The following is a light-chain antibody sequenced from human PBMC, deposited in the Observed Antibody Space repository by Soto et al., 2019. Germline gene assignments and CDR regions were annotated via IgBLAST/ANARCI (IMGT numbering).Light chain of an antibody. CDR1: SGDVGGFNL. Sequence: QSALTQPASVSGSPGKSFTISSTGTSGDVGGFNLVSWYQQYPDKAPKLMIFDVNPRPSGVSNRFSGSKSGNTASLTISGLQAEDEADYYCSSYKSSSTLPYVFGTGTKLTV. J-gene: IGLJ1*01. CDR3: SSYKSSSTLPYV. CDR2: DVN. V-gene: IGLV2-14*01.